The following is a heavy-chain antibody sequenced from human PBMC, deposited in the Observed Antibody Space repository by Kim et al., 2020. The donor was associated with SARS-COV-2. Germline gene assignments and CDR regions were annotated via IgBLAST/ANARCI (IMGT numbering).Heavy chain of an antibody. CDR1: GFTFSSYG. Sequence: GGSLRLSCAASGFTFSSYGMHWVRQAPGKGLEWVAVIWYDGSNKYYADSVKGRFTISRDNSKNTLYLQMNSLRAEDTAVYYCARDRRIQLWGDDAFDIWGQGTMVTVSS. CDR3: ARDRRIQLWGDDAFDI. J-gene: IGHJ3*02. D-gene: IGHD5-18*01. V-gene: IGHV3-33*08. CDR2: IWYDGSNK.